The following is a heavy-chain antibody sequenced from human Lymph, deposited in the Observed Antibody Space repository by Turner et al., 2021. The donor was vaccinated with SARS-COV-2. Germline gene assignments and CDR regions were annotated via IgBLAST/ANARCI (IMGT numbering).Heavy chain of an antibody. Sequence: QVQLVQSGAEVKKPGASVKVSCKASGYTFPDYYMHWVRQAPGQGLEWMGWINPNSGGTDYAQKVQGRVTVTRDASFNTAYMELTRLRSDDTAVYYCARGGLYYYDSSAYYNDAFDIWGQGTMVTVSS. CDR1: GYTFPDYY. D-gene: IGHD3-22*01. CDR3: ARGGLYYYDSSAYYNDAFDI. J-gene: IGHJ3*02. V-gene: IGHV1-2*02. CDR2: INPNSGGT.